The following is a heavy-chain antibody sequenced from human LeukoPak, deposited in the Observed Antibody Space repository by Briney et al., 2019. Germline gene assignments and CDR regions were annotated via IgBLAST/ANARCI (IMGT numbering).Heavy chain of an antibody. CDR3: ARRTGYSCGRMDV. D-gene: IGHD5-18*01. CDR1: GYSFTSYW. Sequence: GESLKISCKGSGYSFTSYWIGWVRQMPGKGLEWMGFIYPGDSDTRYSPPFQGQVTISADKSISTAYLQWSSLKASDTAMYYCARRTGYSCGRMDVWGKGTTVTVSS. J-gene: IGHJ6*03. V-gene: IGHV5-51*01. CDR2: IYPGDSDT.